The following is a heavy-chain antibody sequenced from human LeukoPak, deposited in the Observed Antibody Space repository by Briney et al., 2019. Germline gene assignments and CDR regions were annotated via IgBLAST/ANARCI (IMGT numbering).Heavy chain of an antibody. CDR1: GFTFSDSA. CDR2: IRGKGYSDPP. CDR3: TVPQSGGNWFDP. V-gene: IGHV3-73*01. D-gene: IGHD3-16*01. J-gene: IGHJ5*02. Sequence: GGSLRLSCAVSGFTFSDSAIHWVRQASGKGLEWVGRIRGKGYSDPPAYVVSVKGRFTISRDDSKSTAYLQMNSLKAEDTAVYICTVPQSGGNWFDPWGPGTQVTVSS.